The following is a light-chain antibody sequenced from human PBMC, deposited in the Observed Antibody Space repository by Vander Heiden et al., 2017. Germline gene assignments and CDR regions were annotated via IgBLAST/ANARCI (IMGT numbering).Light chain of an antibody. J-gene: IGKJ4*01. CDR2: GAS. V-gene: IGKV3-15*01. CDR3: QQYNNWPPLT. Sequence: ELVMTQPPATLSVSLGERATLSCRASQSVSSNLDWYQQKPGQAPRLLIYGASTRATGIPARFSGSGSGTEFTLTISSLQSEDFAVYYCQQYNNWPPLTFGGGTKVEIK. CDR1: QSVSSN.